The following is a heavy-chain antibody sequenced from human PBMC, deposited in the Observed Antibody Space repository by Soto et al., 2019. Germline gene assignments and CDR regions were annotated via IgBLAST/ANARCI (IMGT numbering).Heavy chain of an antibody. CDR1: GGSFSGYY. CDR2: INHSGST. V-gene: IGHV4-34*01. Sequence: QVQLQQWGAGLLKPSETLSLTCAVYGGSFSGYYWSWIRQPPGKGLEWIGEINHSGSTNYNPSLKSRVTISVDTSKNQCSLKLSSVTAADTAVYYCARAARIKSRHNYYGSGSFPWILDYWGQGTLVTVSS. CDR3: ARAARIKSRHNYYGSGSFPWILDY. D-gene: IGHD3-10*01. J-gene: IGHJ4*02.